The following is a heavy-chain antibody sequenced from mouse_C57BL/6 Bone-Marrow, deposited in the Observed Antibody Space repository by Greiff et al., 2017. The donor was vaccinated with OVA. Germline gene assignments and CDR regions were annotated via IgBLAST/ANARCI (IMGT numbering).Heavy chain of an antibody. V-gene: IGHV5-4*01. CDR2: ISDGGSYT. J-gene: IGHJ2*01. CDR1: GFTFSSYA. Sequence: EVQRVESGGGLVKPGGSLKLSCAASGFTFSSYAMSWVRQTPEKRLEWVATISDGGSYTNYTDKVKGRFTISIDNAKNNLYLQMSHLKSEDTAMYYCASRTDCYYGYWGQGTTLTVSS. D-gene: IGHD2-3*01. CDR3: ASRTDCYYGY.